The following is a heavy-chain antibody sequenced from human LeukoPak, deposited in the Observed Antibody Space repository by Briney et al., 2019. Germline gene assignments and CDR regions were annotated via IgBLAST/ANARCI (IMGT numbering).Heavy chain of an antibody. CDR2: ISGSGGST. V-gene: IGHV3-23*01. CDR3: AKFQAPKEPARVFDY. J-gene: IGHJ4*02. Sequence: PGGSLRLSCAASGFTCSSYAMSWFRQAPGKGLEWVSAISGSGGSTYYADSVKGRFTISRDNSKNTLYLQMNSLRAEDTAVYYCAKFQAPKEPARVFDYWGQGTLVTVSS. D-gene: IGHD6-25*01. CDR1: GFTCSSYA.